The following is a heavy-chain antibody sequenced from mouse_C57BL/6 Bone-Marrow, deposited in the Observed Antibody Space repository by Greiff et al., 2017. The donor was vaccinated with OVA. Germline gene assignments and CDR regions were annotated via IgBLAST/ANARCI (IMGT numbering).Heavy chain of an antibody. Sequence: VQLKESGGDLVKPGGSLKLSCAASGFTFSSYGMSWVRQTPDKRLEWVATISSGGSYTYYPDSVKGRFTISRDNAKNTLYLQMSSLKSEDTAMYYCARQGYGSSYSRYFDVWGTGTTVTVSS. D-gene: IGHD1-1*01. V-gene: IGHV5-6*01. CDR1: GFTFSSYG. CDR2: ISSGGSYT. CDR3: ARQGYGSSYSRYFDV. J-gene: IGHJ1*03.